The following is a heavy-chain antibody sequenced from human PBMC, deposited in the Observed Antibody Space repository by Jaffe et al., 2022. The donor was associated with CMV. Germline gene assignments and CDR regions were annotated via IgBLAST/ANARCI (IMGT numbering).Heavy chain of an antibody. CDR2: IFGDGSYS. V-gene: IGHV3-11*06. D-gene: IGHD1-26*01. J-gene: IGHJ4*01. CDR1: GFTFSDYY. CDR3: AGGKVGNYGDY. Sequence: QVQLVESGGGLVKPGGSLRLSCAASGFTFSDYYMSWVRQAPGKGLEWISYIFGDGSYSDHADSVKGRFTISRDNVKNSLYLQMNSLRAEDTAVYYCAGGKVGNYGDYWGQGILVTVSS.